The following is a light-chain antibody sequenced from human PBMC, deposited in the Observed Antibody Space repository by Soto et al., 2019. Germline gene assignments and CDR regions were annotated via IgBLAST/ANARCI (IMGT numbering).Light chain of an antibody. CDR2: EVS. Sequence: QSALTQPPSASGSPGQSVTISCTGTSSDVGAYKYVSWYLQYPGKAPKLMIYEVSKRPSGVPDRFSGSKSGNTASLTVSGLQAEDEADYYCTSYAGSNIWVFGGGTKLTVL. V-gene: IGLV2-8*01. J-gene: IGLJ3*02. CDR3: TSYAGSNIWV. CDR1: SSDVGAYKY.